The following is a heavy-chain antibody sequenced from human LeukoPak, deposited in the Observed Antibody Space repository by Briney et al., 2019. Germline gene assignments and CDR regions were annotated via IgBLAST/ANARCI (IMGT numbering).Heavy chain of an antibody. CDR1: GFTFSSYA. V-gene: IGHV3-23*01. CDR3: AKDPPHVSWLFDY. CDR2: ITNSGGTT. J-gene: IGHJ4*02. D-gene: IGHD3-16*01. Sequence: GGSLRLSCAASGFTFSSYAMSWVRQAPGKGLEWVSAITNSGGTTYYADSVKGRFTISRDNSKNTLYLQMNSLRAADTAVYYCAKDPPHVSWLFDYWGQGTLVTVSS.